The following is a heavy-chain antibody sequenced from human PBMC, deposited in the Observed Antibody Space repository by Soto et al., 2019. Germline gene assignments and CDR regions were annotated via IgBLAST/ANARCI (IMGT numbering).Heavy chain of an antibody. V-gene: IGHV4-59*01. J-gene: IGHJ4*02. CDR2: IHYSGTT. D-gene: IGHD2-8*01. Sequence: VQLQESGPGLVKPSETLSLTCTVSGTSISSYYWSWIRQPPGKGLEWIANIHYSGTTNYNPSLASRVTLSVDTSKNQFSLKMTSVTAADRAMYFCARYNSYAIDYWGRGTLFTVSS. CDR1: GTSISSYY. CDR3: ARYNSYAIDY.